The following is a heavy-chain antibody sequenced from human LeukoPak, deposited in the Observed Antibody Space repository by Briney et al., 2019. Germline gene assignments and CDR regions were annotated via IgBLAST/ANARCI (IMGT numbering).Heavy chain of an antibody. CDR2: INHSGST. V-gene: IGHV4-34*01. Sequence: SETLSLTCAVYGGSFSGYYWSWICQPPGKGLEWIGEINHSGSTNYNPSLKSRVTISVDTSKNQFSLKLRSVTAADTAVYYCARGYGDYGPWGQGTLVTVSS. CDR1: GGSFSGYY. CDR3: ARGYGDYGP. D-gene: IGHD4-17*01. J-gene: IGHJ5*02.